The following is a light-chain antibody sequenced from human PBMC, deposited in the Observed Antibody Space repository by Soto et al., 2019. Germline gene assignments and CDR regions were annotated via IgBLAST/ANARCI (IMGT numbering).Light chain of an antibody. CDR3: QPYGSSPHT. CDR1: QSVSSNH. V-gene: IGKV3-20*01. CDR2: GAS. J-gene: IGKJ1*01. Sequence: ESVLRQSLGTRALSPRQRDTLSCRDSQSVSSNHLAWYQQKRGQPPRLLIYGASSRATGTPGRFSGSGSGTDFTLTITRLEPEASAVYYCQPYGSSPHTFGQATKV.